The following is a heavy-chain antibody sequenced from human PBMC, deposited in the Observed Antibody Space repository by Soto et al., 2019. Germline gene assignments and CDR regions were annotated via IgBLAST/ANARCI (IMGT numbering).Heavy chain of an antibody. CDR2: MKIKTDGVTT. CDR3: TTELGYCSSTSCYPVAI. Sequence: PXGALRLSCAASGFTFSNACMSWVRQAPGKGLDWVGRMKIKTDGVTTDYAAPVKGRFTISRDDSKNTLYLQMNSLKTEDTAVYYCTTELGYCSSTSCYPVAIWGQGTLVTVSS. D-gene: IGHD2-2*01. J-gene: IGHJ4*02. V-gene: IGHV3-15*01. CDR1: GFTFSNAC.